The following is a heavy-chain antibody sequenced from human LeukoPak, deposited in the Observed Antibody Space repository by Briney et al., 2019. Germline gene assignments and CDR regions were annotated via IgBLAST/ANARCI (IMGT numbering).Heavy chain of an antibody. CDR2: IYTSWST. CDR1: DRPISSYY. D-gene: IGHD4-11*01. Sequence: PSETLSLTCTVSDRPISSYYWSWIRQPAGKGLEGIGRIYTSWSTNYNPPLKSRVTLSVDTSKNQVSLKLSSVTAADTAVYYCARLDYNNQYYFDYWGQGTLVIVSS. CDR3: ARLDYNNQYYFDY. J-gene: IGHJ4*02. V-gene: IGHV4-4*07.